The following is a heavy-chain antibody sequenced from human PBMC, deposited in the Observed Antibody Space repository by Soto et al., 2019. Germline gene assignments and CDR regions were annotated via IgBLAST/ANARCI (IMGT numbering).Heavy chain of an antibody. Sequence: PSETLSLTCAVYGGSFSGYYWSWIRQPPGKGLEWIGEFNHSGSTNYNPSLKSRVTISVDTSKNQFSLKLSSVTAADTAVFYCARERRITMVRGVIGSWFDPWGQGTLVTVSS. D-gene: IGHD3-10*01. CDR1: GGSFSGYY. CDR3: ARERRITMVRGVIGSWFDP. CDR2: FNHSGST. J-gene: IGHJ5*02. V-gene: IGHV4-34*01.